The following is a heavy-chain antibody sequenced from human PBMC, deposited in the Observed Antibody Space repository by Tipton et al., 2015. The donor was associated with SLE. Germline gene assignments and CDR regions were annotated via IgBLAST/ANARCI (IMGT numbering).Heavy chain of an antibody. CDR2: IYPGDSDT. CDR3: ARCAAYCSGGSCFDC. Sequence: QLVQSGAEVKKPGESLKISCKGSGYSFTSYWISWVRQMPGKGLGWMGIIYPGDSDTRYSPSFQGQVTISADKSISTAYLQWSSLKASDTAMYYCARCAAYCSGGSCFDCWGQGTLVTVSS. J-gene: IGHJ4*02. V-gene: IGHV5-51*03. D-gene: IGHD2-15*01. CDR1: GYSFTSYW.